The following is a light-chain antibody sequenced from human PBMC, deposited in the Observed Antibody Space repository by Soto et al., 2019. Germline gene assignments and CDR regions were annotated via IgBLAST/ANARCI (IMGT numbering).Light chain of an antibody. CDR2: EVS. CDR1: SSDVAGYNY. Sequence: QSVLTQPASVSGSPGQSITISCTGTSSDVAGYNYVSWYQQHPGKAPKLMIYEVSNRPSGVSNRFSGSKSGNTASLTISGLQAEDEADYYCSSYTSSSTLAVVFGGGTKLTVL. V-gene: IGLV2-14*01. J-gene: IGLJ2*01. CDR3: SSYTSSSTLAVV.